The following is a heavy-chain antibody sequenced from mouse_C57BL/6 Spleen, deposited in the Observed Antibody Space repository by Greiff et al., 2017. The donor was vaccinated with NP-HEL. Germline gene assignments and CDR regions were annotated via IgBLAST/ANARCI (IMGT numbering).Heavy chain of an antibody. Sequence: VKLQESGPGLVQPSQSLSITCTVSGFSLTSYGVHWVRQSPGKGLEWLGVIWSGGSTDYNAAFISRLSISKDNSKSQVFFKMNSLQADDTAIYHCARVHDGYGAWFANWGQGTLVTVSA. CDR1: GFSLTSYG. CDR3: ARVHDGYGAWFAN. D-gene: IGHD2-3*01. V-gene: IGHV2-2*01. CDR2: IWSGGST. J-gene: IGHJ3*01.